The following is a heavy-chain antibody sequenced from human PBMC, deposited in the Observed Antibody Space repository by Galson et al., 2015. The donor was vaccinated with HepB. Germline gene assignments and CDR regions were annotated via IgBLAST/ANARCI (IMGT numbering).Heavy chain of an antibody. CDR2: IVRDGSNK. J-gene: IGHJ4*02. CDR3: AKEMSGRGWYSWRGDFDY. CDR1: GFSFSDYG. D-gene: IGHD6-19*01. Sequence: SLRLSCAASGFSFSDYGMHWVRQAPGKGLEWVAVIVRDGSNKYYADSVKGRFTVSRDNSKNTLYLQMDSLRAEDTAVYYCAKEMSGRGWYSWRGDFDYWGQGTLVTVSS. V-gene: IGHV3-33*05.